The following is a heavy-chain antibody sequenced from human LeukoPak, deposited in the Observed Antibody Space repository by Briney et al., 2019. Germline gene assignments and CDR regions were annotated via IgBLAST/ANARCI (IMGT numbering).Heavy chain of an antibody. Sequence: SVKVSCKASGGTFSSYAISWVRQAPGQGLEWMGGIIPIFGTANYAQKFQGRVTITADKSTSTAYMELSSLRSEDTAVYYCATEAAAGTGDYYYYYMDVWGKGTTVTVSS. CDR2: IIPIFGTA. J-gene: IGHJ6*03. V-gene: IGHV1-69*06. CDR1: GGTFSSYA. D-gene: IGHD6-13*01. CDR3: ATEAAAGTGDYYYYYMDV.